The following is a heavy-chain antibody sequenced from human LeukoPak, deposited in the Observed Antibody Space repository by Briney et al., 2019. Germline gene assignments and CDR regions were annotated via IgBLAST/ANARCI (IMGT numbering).Heavy chain of an antibody. D-gene: IGHD5-18*01. CDR2: INPNSGGT. J-gene: IGHJ5*02. Sequence: ASVKVSCKASGYTFTGYYMHWVRQAPGQGLEWMGWINPNSGGTNYAQKFQGRVTMTRDTSISTAYMELSRLRSDDTAVYYCARDLGYSYGFGWFDPWGQGTLVTVSS. CDR3: ARDLGYSYGFGWFDP. CDR1: GYTFTGYY. V-gene: IGHV1-2*02.